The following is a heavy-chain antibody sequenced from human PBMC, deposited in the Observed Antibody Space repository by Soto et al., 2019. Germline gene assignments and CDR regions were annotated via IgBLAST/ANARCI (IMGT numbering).Heavy chain of an antibody. Sequence: RASVKVSCKASGGTFSSYAISWVRQAPGQGLEWMGGIIPIFGTANYAQKFQGRVTITADESTSTAYMELSSLRSEDTAVYYCARDRPGPSGYYLGYWGQGTLVTVSS. V-gene: IGHV1-69*13. CDR1: GGTFSSYA. CDR2: IIPIFGTA. D-gene: IGHD3-22*01. J-gene: IGHJ4*02. CDR3: ARDRPGPSGYYLGY.